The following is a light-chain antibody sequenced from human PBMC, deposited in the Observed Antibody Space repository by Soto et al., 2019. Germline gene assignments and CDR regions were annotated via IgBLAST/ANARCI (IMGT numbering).Light chain of an antibody. Sequence: DIQMTQSPSSLSASVGDRVTITCRAGQTISTYLNWYQQKPGKAPKLLIYAASSLQSGVPSRFSGSGSGTDFTLIINSLQPEDFATYFCQQSYSTPPTFGGGTKGGYQ. J-gene: IGKJ4*01. CDR1: QTISTY. V-gene: IGKV1-39*01. CDR2: AAS. CDR3: QQSYSTPPT.